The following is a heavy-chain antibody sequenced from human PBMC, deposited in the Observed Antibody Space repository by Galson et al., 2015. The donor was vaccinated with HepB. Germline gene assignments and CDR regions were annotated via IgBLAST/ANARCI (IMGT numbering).Heavy chain of an antibody. CDR2: ISGSGGST. V-gene: IGHV3-23*01. J-gene: IGHJ4*02. CDR3: ASVGSWTIKYLDY. D-gene: IGHD6-13*01. Sequence: SLRLSCAASGFTFSSYAMSWVRQAPGKGLEWVSAISGSGGSTYYADSVKGRFTISRDNSKNTLYLQMNSLRAEDTAVYYCASVGSWTIKYLDYWGQGTLVTVSS. CDR1: GFTFSSYA.